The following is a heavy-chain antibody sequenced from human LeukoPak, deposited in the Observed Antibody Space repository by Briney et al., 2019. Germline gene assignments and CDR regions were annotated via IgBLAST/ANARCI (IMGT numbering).Heavy chain of an antibody. CDR2: IYTSGST. Sequence: SETLSLTCTVSGGSISSGSYYWSWIRQPAGKGLEWIGRIYTSGSTNYNPSLKSRVTISVDTSKNQFSLKLSPVTAADTAVYYCARVGRGRKQIADAFDIWGQGTMVTVSS. J-gene: IGHJ3*02. CDR3: ARVGRGRKQIADAFDI. CDR1: GGSISSGSYY. D-gene: IGHD3-10*01. V-gene: IGHV4-61*02.